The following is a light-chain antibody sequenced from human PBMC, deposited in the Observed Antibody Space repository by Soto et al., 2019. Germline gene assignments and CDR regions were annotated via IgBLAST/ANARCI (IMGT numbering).Light chain of an antibody. CDR3: QQSYTTPIT. Sequence: DIQMTQSPSSLSASVEDRVTITCRTSQCIEYFLNWYQQKPGKAPKLLISAASGLQSGVPSRFRGSGSGTHFTLTITSLQPEDFATYYCQQSYTTPITFGQGTRLEI. CDR1: QCIEYF. CDR2: AAS. V-gene: IGKV1-39*01. J-gene: IGKJ5*01.